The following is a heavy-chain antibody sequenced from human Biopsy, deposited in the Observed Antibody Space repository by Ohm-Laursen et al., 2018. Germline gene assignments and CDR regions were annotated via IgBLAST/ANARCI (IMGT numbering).Heavy chain of an antibody. CDR1: GFSFSSYG. Sequence: SLRLSCAASGFSFSSYGMHWVRQAPGKGLEWVAVLWYDGTNKYYAVSVKGRFTISRDNSKNTLYLEMNSLRTEETAKYYCTKAGSQDGFDIWGPGTMVTVSS. V-gene: IGHV3-33*06. CDR3: TKAGSQDGFDI. J-gene: IGHJ3*02. CDR2: LWYDGTNK. D-gene: IGHD3-10*01.